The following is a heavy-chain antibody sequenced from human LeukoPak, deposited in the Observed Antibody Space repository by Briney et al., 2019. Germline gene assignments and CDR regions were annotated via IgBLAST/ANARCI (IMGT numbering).Heavy chain of an antibody. D-gene: IGHD1-26*01. J-gene: IGHJ4*02. CDR1: GGTFSSYA. Sequence: SVKVSCKASGGTFSSYAISWVRQAPGQGLEWMGGIIPIFGTANYAQKFQGRVTITTDESTSTAYLELSSLRSEDTAVYYCVVGATSGVDYWGQGTLVTVSS. CDR3: VVGATSGVDY. V-gene: IGHV1-69*05. CDR2: IIPIFGTA.